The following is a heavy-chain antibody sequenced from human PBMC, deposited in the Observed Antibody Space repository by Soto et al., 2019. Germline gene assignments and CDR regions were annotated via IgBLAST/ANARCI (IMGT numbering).Heavy chain of an antibody. V-gene: IGHV1-69*12. CDR2: IIHIFGTA. CDR3: ERDDVDTAMPYGMDV. J-gene: IGHJ6*02. CDR1: GGTFSSYA. Sequence: QVQLVQSGAEVKKPGSSVKVSCKASGGTFSSYAISWVRQAPGQGREWMGGIIHIFGTANYAQKFQGRVTITADESTITAYMEMSSLRSEDTAVYYCERDDVDTAMPYGMDVWGQGTTVTVSS. D-gene: IGHD5-18*01.